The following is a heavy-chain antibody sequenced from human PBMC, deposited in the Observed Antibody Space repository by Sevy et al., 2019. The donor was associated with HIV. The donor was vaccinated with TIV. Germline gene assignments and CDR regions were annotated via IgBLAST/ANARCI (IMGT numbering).Heavy chain of an antibody. CDR2: ISWNSGSI. V-gene: IGHV3-9*01. Sequence: GGSLRLSCAASGFTFDDYAMHWVRQAPGKGLEWVSGISWNSGSIGYADSVKGRFTISRDNAKNSLYLQMNSLRAEDTALYYCAKSHSSSHGRPEQGPYWYFDLWGRGTLVTVSS. D-gene: IGHD6-13*01. CDR1: GFTFDDYA. CDR3: AKSHSSSHGRPEQGPYWYFDL. J-gene: IGHJ2*01.